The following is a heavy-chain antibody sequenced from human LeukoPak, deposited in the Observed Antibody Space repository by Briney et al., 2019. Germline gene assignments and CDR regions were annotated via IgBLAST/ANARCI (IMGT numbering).Heavy chain of an antibody. D-gene: IGHD3-10*01. CDR2: ISGSGGST. J-gene: IGHJ6*02. V-gene: IGHV3-23*01. CDR1: GFTFSSYA. Sequence: GGSLRLSCAASGFTFSSYAMSWVRQAPGKGLEWVSAISGSGGSTYYADSVKGRFSISRDNSKNTLYLQMNSLRAEDTAVYYCARDRSEYGSGSSLYGMDVWGQGTTVTVSS. CDR3: ARDRSEYGSGSSLYGMDV.